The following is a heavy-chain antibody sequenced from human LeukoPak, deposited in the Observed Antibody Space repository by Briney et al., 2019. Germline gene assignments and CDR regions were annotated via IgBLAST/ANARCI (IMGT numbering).Heavy chain of an antibody. J-gene: IGHJ6*03. Sequence: GGSLRLSCTASGFTFGDYAMSWVRQAPGKGLEWVGFIRSKAYGGTTEYAASVKGRFTISRDDSKSIAYLQMNSLKTEDTAVYYCTRAQVTIFGRVWGYYYYYYMDVWGKGTTVTVSS. V-gene: IGHV3-49*04. CDR3: TRAQVTIFGRVWGYYYYYYMDV. D-gene: IGHD3-3*01. CDR1: GFTFGDYA. CDR2: IRSKAYGGTT.